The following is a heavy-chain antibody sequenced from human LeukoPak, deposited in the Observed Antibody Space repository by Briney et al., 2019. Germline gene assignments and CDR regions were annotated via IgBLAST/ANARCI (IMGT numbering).Heavy chain of an antibody. Sequence: PSETLSLTCAVYGGSFSGYYWSWIRQPPGKGLEWIGYIYYSGSTYYNPSLKSRVTISVDTSKNQFSLELSSVTAADTAVYYCARGIPSGTDAFDIWGQGTMVTVSS. CDR3: ARGIPSGTDAFDI. J-gene: IGHJ3*02. CDR1: GGSFSGYY. CDR2: IYYSGST. D-gene: IGHD3-10*01. V-gene: IGHV4-34*01.